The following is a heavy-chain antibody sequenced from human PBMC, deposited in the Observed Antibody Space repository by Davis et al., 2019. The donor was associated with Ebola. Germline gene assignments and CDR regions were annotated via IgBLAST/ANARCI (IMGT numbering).Heavy chain of an antibody. J-gene: IGHJ4*02. D-gene: IGHD3-16*01. V-gene: IGHV4-39*07. CDR1: GGSISSSSYY. Sequence: PSETLSLTCTVSGGSISSSSYYWGWIRQPPGKGLEWIGSIYYSGSTYYNPSLKSRVTISVDTSKNQFSLKLSSVTAADTAVYYCARALWAIGYYFDYWGQGTLVTVSS. CDR3: ARALWAIGYYFDY. CDR2: IYYSGST.